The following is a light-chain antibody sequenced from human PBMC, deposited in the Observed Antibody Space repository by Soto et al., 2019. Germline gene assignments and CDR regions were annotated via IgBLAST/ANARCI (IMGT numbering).Light chain of an antibody. Sequence: EIVMTQSPATLSLSPGERAALSCRASQSINSELAWYQQKPGQPPRLLIHGASTRATGVPARFTGSESGSEFTLTISGLQSEDFAVYYCQQGHDWPLTCGQGTRLEI. CDR1: QSINSE. CDR3: QQGHDWPLT. J-gene: IGKJ2*01. CDR2: GAS. V-gene: IGKV3-15*01.